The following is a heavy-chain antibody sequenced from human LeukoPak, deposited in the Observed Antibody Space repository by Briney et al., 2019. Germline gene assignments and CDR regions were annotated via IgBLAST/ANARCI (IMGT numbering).Heavy chain of an antibody. CDR2: INSDGSST. CDR1: GFTFSSYW. Sequence: GGSLRLSCAASGFTFSSYWTHWVRQAPGKGLVWVSRINSDGSSTSYADSVKGRFTISRDNAKNTLYLQMNSLRAEDTAVYYRAREVCSSTSCPIDYWGQGTLVTVSS. V-gene: IGHV3-74*01. J-gene: IGHJ4*02. D-gene: IGHD2-2*01. CDR3: AREVCSSTSCPIDY.